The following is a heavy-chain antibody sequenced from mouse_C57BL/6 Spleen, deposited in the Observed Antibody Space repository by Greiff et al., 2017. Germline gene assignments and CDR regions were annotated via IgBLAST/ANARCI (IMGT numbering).Heavy chain of an antibody. D-gene: IGHD2-5*01. CDR3: ARSYYSNYAWFAD. CDR2: IYPSDSET. J-gene: IGHJ3*01. CDR1: GYTFTSYW. V-gene: IGHV1-61*01. Sequence: QVQLQQPGAELVRPGSSVKLSCTASGYTFTSYWMDWVKQRPGQGLEWIGNIYPSDSETHYNQKFKDKATLTVDKSSSTAYMQLSSLTSEDSAVYYCARSYYSNYAWFADWGQGTLVTVSA.